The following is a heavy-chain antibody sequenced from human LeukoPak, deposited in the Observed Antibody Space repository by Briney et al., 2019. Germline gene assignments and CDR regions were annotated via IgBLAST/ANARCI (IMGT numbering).Heavy chain of an antibody. CDR3: ARAPGIVVVVAFFDY. Sequence: SETLSLTCTVSGGSISSSSYYWGWIRQPPGKGLEWIGSIYYSGSTYNNSSLKSRVTISVDTSKNQFSLKLSSVTAADTAVYYCARAPGIVVVVAFFDYWGQGTLVTVSS. V-gene: IGHV4-39*07. CDR1: GGSISSSSYY. D-gene: IGHD2-15*01. J-gene: IGHJ4*02. CDR2: IYYSGST.